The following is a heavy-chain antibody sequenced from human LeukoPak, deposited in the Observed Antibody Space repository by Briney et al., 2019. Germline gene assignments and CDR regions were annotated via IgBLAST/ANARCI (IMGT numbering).Heavy chain of an antibody. CDR1: GYSFTSYW. J-gene: IGHJ4*02. CDR3: ARGSGYDFLVTAILFDY. Sequence: GESLKISCKGSGYSFTSYWIGWVRQMPGKGLEWMGIIYPGDSDTRYSPSFQGQVTISADKSISTAYLQRSSLKASDTAMYYCARGSGYDFLVTAILFDYWGQGTLVTVSS. D-gene: IGHD2-21*02. CDR2: IYPGDSDT. V-gene: IGHV5-51*01.